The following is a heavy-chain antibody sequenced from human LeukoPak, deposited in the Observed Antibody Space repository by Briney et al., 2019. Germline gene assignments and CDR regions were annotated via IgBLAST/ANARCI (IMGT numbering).Heavy chain of an antibody. V-gene: IGHV3-20*04. CDR3: ARDRLHYGEYEKTFDY. CDR2: ISLNGGAT. CDR1: GFTFDEYG. Sequence: GGSLRLSCVASGFTFDEYGMSWVRQAQGKGLEWVSGISLNGGATGYADSVKGRFTISRDNGKNSLYLQMNSLRAEDTALYYCARDRLHYGEYEKTFDYWGQGTLVTVSS. J-gene: IGHJ4*02. D-gene: IGHD4-17*01.